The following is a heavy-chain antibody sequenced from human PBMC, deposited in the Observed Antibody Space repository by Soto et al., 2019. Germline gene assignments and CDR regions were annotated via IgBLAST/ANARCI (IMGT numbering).Heavy chain of an antibody. CDR3: ARDQSSSWYYYAFDI. J-gene: IGHJ3*02. CDR1: GFTFSSYS. Sequence: GGSLRLSCAASGFTFSSYSMNWVRQAPGKGLEWVSSSSSSSSYIYYADSVKGRFTISRDNAKNSLYLQMNSLRAEDTAVYYCARDQSSSWYYYAFDIWGQGTMVTVSS. CDR2: SSSSSSYI. D-gene: IGHD6-13*01. V-gene: IGHV3-21*01.